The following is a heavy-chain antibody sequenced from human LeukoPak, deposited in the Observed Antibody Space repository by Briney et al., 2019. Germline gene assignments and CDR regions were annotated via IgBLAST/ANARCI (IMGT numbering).Heavy chain of an antibody. CDR3: AREIWEIVLMVYAFDY. CDR1: GFTFSSYS. D-gene: IGHD2-8*01. V-gene: IGHV3-21*01. Sequence: GGSLRLSCAASGFTFSSYSMNWVRQAPGKGLEWVSSISSSSSYIYYADSVKGRFTISRDNAKNSLYLQMNSLRAEDTAVYYCAREIWEIVLMVYAFDYWGQGTLVTVSS. CDR2: ISSSSSYI. J-gene: IGHJ4*02.